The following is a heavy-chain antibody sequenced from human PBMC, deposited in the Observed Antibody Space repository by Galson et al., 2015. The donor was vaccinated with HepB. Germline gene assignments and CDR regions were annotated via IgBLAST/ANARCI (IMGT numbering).Heavy chain of an antibody. CDR2: FDPEDGET. J-gene: IGHJ4*02. V-gene: IGHV1-24*01. Sequence: SCKVSGYTLTELSMHWVRQAPGKGLECMGGFDPEDGETIYAQKFQGRVTMTEDTSTDTAYMELSSLRSEDTAVYYCATAGKYYDFWSGLDYWGQGTLVTVSS. CDR3: ATAGKYYDFWSGLDY. D-gene: IGHD3-3*01. CDR1: GYTLTELS.